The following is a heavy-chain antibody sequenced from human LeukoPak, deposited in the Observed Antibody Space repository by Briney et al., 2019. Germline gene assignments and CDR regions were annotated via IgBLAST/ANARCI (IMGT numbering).Heavy chain of an antibody. J-gene: IGHJ4*02. CDR2: MYPGDSDT. V-gene: IGHV5-51*01. Sequence: GESLKISCKTFGYIFTNYWIGWVRQMPGKGPEWMGIMYPGDSDTRYSPSFQGRVTISADKSSSTAYLQWRSLEASDTAMYYCARLTGTADYWGQGTLVTVSS. D-gene: IGHD1-7*01. CDR3: ARLTGTADY. CDR1: GYIFTNYW.